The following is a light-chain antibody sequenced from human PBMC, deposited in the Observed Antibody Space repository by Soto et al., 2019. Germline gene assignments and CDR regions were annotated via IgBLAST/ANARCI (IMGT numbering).Light chain of an antibody. CDR1: QNIRIW. J-gene: IGKJ1*01. CDR3: QHYNSYSEA. CDR2: DAS. Sequence: DIQMTQSPSTLSASVGDRVTITCRASQNIRIWVAWYQQKPGKAPRLLIYDASSLESGVPSRFSGSGFGTDFTLTISSLQPDDFATYYCQHYNSYSEAFGQGTKVDIK. V-gene: IGKV1-5*01.